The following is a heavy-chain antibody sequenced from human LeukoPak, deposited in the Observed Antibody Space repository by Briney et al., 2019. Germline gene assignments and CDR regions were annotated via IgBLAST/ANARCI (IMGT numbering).Heavy chain of an antibody. CDR2: IYHSGST. D-gene: IGHD3-16*01. V-gene: IGHV4-4*02. CDR3: ARGTDPIGGDYLGMDV. Sequence: SETLPLTFAVSRGSISSNNWWSWVRQPPGKRLEWIAEIYHSGSTNYNPSLKSRVTISVDTSKNQFSLKLSSVTAADTAVYYCARGTDPIGGDYLGMDVWGQGTLVTVSS. J-gene: IGHJ6*02. CDR1: RGSISSNNW.